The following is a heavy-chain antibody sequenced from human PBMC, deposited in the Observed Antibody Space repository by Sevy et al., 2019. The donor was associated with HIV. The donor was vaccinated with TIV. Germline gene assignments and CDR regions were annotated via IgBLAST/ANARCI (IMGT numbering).Heavy chain of an antibody. CDR3: ARDLGRIVLMVYATPYGMDV. D-gene: IGHD2-8*01. J-gene: IGHJ6*02. V-gene: IGHV1-18*03. CDR2: ISTYNGNT. Sequence: ASVKVSCKASGYTFTSYGISWVRQPPGQGLEWMGWISTYNGNTNYVQKVQGRVTMTTDTSTSTAYMELRSLRSDDMAVYYCARDLGRIVLMVYATPYGMDVWGQGTTVTVSS. CDR1: GYTFTSYG.